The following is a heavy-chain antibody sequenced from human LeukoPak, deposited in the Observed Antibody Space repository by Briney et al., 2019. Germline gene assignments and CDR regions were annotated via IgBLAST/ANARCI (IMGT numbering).Heavy chain of an antibody. CDR3: ARTFWGKYIDY. J-gene: IGHJ4*02. CDR1: GGSISSYY. Sequence: ASETLSLTGTVSGGSISSYYWSWIRQPPGTGLEWIGYIHYSGSTNYNPSLKSRVTISADTSKNQFSLKLSSVTAADTAVYYCARTFWGKYIDYWGQGTLVTVSS. CDR2: IHYSGST. D-gene: IGHD3-16*01. V-gene: IGHV4-59*01.